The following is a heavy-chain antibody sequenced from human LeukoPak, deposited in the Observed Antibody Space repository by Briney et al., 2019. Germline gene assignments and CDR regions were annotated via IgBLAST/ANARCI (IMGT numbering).Heavy chain of an antibody. D-gene: IGHD6-13*01. CDR1: GYTFTGYY. CDR2: INPNSGGT. CDR3: ARDATIAADQFDY. J-gene: IGHJ4*02. Sequence: ASVKVSCKASGYTFTGYYMHWVRQAPGQGLEWMGWINPNSGGTNYAQKFQGRVTMTWDTSISTAYMELSRLRSDDTAVYYCARDATIAADQFDYWGQGTLVTVSS. V-gene: IGHV1-2*02.